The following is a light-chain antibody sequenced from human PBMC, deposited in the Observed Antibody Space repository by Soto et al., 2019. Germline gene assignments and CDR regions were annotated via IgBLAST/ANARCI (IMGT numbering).Light chain of an antibody. J-gene: IGLJ2*01. V-gene: IGLV1-44*01. CDR2: SSN. Sequence: QSVLPQPPSASGTPGQRVTISCSGSSSNIGSNTVNWYQQLPGTAPKLLIYSSNQRPSGVPDRFSGSKSGTSASLAISGLQSEDEADYYCAAWDDSLNGVVFGGGTKLTVL. CDR1: SSNIGSNT. CDR3: AAWDDSLNGVV.